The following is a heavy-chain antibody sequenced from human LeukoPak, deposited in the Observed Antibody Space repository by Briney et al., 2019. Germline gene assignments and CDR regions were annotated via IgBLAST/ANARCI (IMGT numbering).Heavy chain of an antibody. CDR1: GGSISSGSYY. J-gene: IGHJ6*03. Sequence: SETLSLTCTVSGGSISSGSYYWSWIRQPAGKGLEWIGRIYTSGSTNYNPSLKSRATISVDTSKNQFSLKLSSVTAADTAVYYCARISGLSYYYYMDVWGKGTTVTISS. D-gene: IGHD6-19*01. CDR3: ARISGLSYYYYMDV. V-gene: IGHV4-61*02. CDR2: IYTSGST.